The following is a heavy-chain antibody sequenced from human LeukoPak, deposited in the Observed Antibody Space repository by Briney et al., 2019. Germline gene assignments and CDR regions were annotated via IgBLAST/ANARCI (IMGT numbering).Heavy chain of an antibody. J-gene: IGHJ4*02. V-gene: IGHV3-33*01. CDR1: GFTFSSYG. Sequence: GRSLRLSCAASGFTFSSYGMHWVRQAPGKGLEWVAVIWYDGSNKYYADSVKGRFTISRDNSKNTLYLQMNSLRAEDTAVYYCARDSRSGYHDYWGRGTLVTVSS. D-gene: IGHD3-22*01. CDR3: ARDSRSGYHDY. CDR2: IWYDGSNK.